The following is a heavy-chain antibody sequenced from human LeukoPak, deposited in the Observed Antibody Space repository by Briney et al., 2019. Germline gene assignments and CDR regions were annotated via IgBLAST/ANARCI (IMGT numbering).Heavy chain of an antibody. V-gene: IGHV4-34*01. CDR2: INHSGST. CDR3: AGRITMVRGVIPFDY. J-gene: IGHJ4*02. D-gene: IGHD3-10*01. Sequence: SETLSLTCAVYGGSFSGYYWSWIRQPPGKGLEWIGEINHSGSTNYNPSLKSRVTISVDTSKKQFSLKLSSVTAADTAVYYCAGRITMVRGVIPFDYWGQGTLVTVSS. CDR1: GGSFSGYY.